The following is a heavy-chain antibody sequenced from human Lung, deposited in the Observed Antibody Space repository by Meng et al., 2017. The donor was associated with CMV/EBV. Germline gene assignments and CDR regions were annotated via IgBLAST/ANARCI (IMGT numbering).Heavy chain of an antibody. CDR3: ARASYGSGSPLGESWFDP. CDR1: GRSVSSGAYY. CDR2: IHCSGST. J-gene: IGHJ5*02. Sequence: QVPLQESGPGLVKPSQTLSLNCTVFGRSVSSGAYYWSWIRQHPGKGLEWIGYIHCSGSTYYNPSLRSRLTISVETSKNQFSLKLSSVTAADTAVYYCARASYGSGSPLGESWFDPWGQGTLVTVSS. V-gene: IGHV4-31*03. D-gene: IGHD3-10*01.